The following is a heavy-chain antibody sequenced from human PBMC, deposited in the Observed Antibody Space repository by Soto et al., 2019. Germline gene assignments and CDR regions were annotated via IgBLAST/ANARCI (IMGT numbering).Heavy chain of an antibody. Sequence: SVKVSCKASGGTFSSYAINWVRQAPGQGREWMGGIIPIFGTANYAQKFQGRVTITADESTSTAYMELSSLRSEDTAVYYCARLSTPHYYDSSGPNAFDIWGQGTMVTVSS. CDR2: IIPIFGTA. J-gene: IGHJ3*02. D-gene: IGHD3-22*01. CDR1: GGTFSSYA. V-gene: IGHV1-69*13. CDR3: ARLSTPHYYDSSGPNAFDI.